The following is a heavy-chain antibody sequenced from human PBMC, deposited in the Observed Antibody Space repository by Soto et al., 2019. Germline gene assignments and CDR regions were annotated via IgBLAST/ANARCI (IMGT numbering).Heavy chain of an antibody. CDR3: ASRGYSYGLAAFDI. CDR2: IYYSGST. Sequence: PSETLSLTCTVSGGSISSSSYYWGWIRQPPGKGLEWIGSIYYSGSTYYNPSLESRVTISVDTSKNQFSLKLSSVTAADTAVYYCASRGYSYGLAAFDIWGQGTMVT. CDR1: GGSISSSSYY. V-gene: IGHV4-39*01. J-gene: IGHJ3*02. D-gene: IGHD5-18*01.